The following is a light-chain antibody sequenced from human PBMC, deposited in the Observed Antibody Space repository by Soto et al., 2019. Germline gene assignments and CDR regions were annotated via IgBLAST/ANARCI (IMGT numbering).Light chain of an antibody. CDR1: QSVSSN. J-gene: IGKJ1*01. V-gene: IGKV3-20*01. Sequence: EIVMTQSPATLSVSPGERATLSCRASQSVSSNLAWYQQKPGQAPRLLIYGASTRATGIPDRFSGSGSGTAFTLTISRLEPEDFAVYYCQQYGGSRRTFGQGTKVDI. CDR3: QQYGGSRRT. CDR2: GAS.